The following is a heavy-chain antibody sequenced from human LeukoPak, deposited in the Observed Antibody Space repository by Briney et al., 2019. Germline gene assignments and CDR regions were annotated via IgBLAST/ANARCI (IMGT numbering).Heavy chain of an antibody. CDR1: GYSLTSYW. Sequence: GESLKISCKGSGYSLTSYWIGWVRQMPGKGLEWMGIIYPGDSDTRYSPSFQGQVTISADKSISTAFLQWSSLKASDTAMYYCARAVVPAATGRYYFDYWGQGTLVTVSS. D-gene: IGHD2-2*01. CDR3: ARAVVPAATGRYYFDY. CDR2: IYPGDSDT. J-gene: IGHJ4*02. V-gene: IGHV5-51*01.